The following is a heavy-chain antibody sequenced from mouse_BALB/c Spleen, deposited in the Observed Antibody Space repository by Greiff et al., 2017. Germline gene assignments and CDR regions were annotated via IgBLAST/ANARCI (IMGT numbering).Heavy chain of an antibody. CDR3: ARRGKYGKNYYAMDY. V-gene: IGHV5-12-2*01. J-gene: IGHJ4*01. D-gene: IGHD2-10*02. CDR2: ISNGGGST. CDR1: GFTFSSYT. Sequence: EVQRVESGGGLVQPGGSLKLSCAASGFTFSSYTMSWVRQPPEKRLEWVAYISNGGGSTYYPDTVKGRFTISRDNAKNTLYLQMSSMKSADTAMYYCARRGKYGKNYYAMDYWGQGTSVTVSS.